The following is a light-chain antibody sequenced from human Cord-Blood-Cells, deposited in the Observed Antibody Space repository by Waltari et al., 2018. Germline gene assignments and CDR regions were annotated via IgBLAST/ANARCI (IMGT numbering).Light chain of an antibody. V-gene: IGKV1-5*01. CDR3: QQYNSYAYT. Sequence: DIQMTQSPSTLSASVGDRVTITCRASQSISSWLAWYQPKPGKAPKLLIDDAYSLESGGQARCRGSGSGTEFTLTSSSLQPDDFATYYCQQYNSYAYTCGQGTKLWIK. CDR1: QSISSW. J-gene: IGKJ2*01. CDR2: DAY.